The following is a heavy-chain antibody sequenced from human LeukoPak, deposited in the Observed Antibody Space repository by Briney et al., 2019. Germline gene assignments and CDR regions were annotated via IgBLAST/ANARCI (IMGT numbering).Heavy chain of an antibody. D-gene: IGHD4-17*01. V-gene: IGHV3-21*01. Sequence: PGGSLRLSCAASGFTFSSYAMSWVRQAPGKGLEWVSSISSSGTYKYYADSVKGRFTISRDSAKTSLSLQMNSLRAEDTAVYYCARDLYGDYALDYWGQGTLVTVSS. CDR3: ARDLYGDYALDY. J-gene: IGHJ4*02. CDR2: ISSSGTYK. CDR1: GFTFSSYA.